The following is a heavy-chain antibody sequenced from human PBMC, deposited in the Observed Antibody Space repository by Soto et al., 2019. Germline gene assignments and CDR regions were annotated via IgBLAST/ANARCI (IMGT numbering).Heavy chain of an antibody. Sequence: TSETLSLTCTVSGGSISSYYWSWIRQPPGKGLEWIGYIYYSGSTNYNPSLKSRVTISVDTSKNQFSLKLSSVTAADTAVYYCARVGPQLRVGWFDPWGQGTLVTVSS. CDR2: IYYSGST. CDR1: GGSISSYY. V-gene: IGHV4-59*01. J-gene: IGHJ5*02. CDR3: ARVGPQLRVGWFDP. D-gene: IGHD2-2*01.